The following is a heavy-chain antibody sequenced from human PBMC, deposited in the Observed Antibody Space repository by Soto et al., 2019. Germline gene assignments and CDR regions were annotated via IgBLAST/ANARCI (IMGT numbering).Heavy chain of an antibody. V-gene: IGHV1-69*13. Sequence: SVKVSCKXSGGTFSSYAISWVRQAPGQGLEWMGGIIPIFGTANYAQKFQGRVTITADESTSTAYMELSSLRSEDTAVYYCASGYYYDSSGYYPPLDYWGQGTLVTVSS. CDR1: GGTFSSYA. CDR2: IIPIFGTA. D-gene: IGHD3-22*01. CDR3: ASGYYYDSSGYYPPLDY. J-gene: IGHJ4*02.